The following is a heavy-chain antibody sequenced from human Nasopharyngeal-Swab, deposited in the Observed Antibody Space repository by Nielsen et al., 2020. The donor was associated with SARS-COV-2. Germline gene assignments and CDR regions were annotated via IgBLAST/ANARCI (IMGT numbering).Heavy chain of an antibody. CDR2: ISSSSSYI. D-gene: IGHD2-15*01. CDR3: ARDRGWGYSGYGSLDY. Sequence: VRQMPGKGLEWVSSISSSSSYIYYADSVKGRFTISRDNAKNSLYLQMNSLRAEDTAVYYCARDRGWGYSGYGSLDYWGQGVLVTVSS. V-gene: IGHV3-21*01. J-gene: IGHJ4*02.